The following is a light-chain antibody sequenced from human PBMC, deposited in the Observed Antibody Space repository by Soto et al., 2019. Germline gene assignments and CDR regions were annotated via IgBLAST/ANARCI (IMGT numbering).Light chain of an antibody. J-gene: IGKJ1*01. Sequence: DLHMTQSPSTLSASVGDRVTITCRASQSISSWLAWYQQKPGKAPKLLIYKASSLESGVPSRFSGSGSGTEFTLTISSLQPDDFATYYFQQYNSYSWTFGQGTKVDIK. CDR3: QQYNSYSWT. CDR1: QSISSW. V-gene: IGKV1-5*03. CDR2: KAS.